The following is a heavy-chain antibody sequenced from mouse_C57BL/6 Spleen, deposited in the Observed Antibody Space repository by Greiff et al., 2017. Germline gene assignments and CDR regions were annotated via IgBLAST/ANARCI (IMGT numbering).Heavy chain of an antibody. V-gene: IGHV14-3*01. CDR3: ALIYYGNYEDAMDY. J-gene: IGHJ4*01. Sequence: EVQLQQSVAELVRPGASVKLSCTASGFNIKNTYMHWVKQRPEPGLEWIGRIDPANGNPKYAPKFQGKATITADTSSNTAYLQLSSLTSEDTAIYYCALIYYGNYEDAMDYWGQGTSVTASS. CDR1: GFNIKNTY. CDR2: IDPANGNP. D-gene: IGHD2-1*01.